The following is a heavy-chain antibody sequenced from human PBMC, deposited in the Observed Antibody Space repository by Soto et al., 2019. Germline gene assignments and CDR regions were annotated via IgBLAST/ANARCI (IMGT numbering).Heavy chain of an antibody. J-gene: IGHJ5*02. V-gene: IGHV6-1*01. D-gene: IGHD5-12*01. Sequence: PSQTLSLTCAISGDSVSSNTASWNWIRQSPSRGLEWLGRTYFSSKWYNDYAVSVKSRIIIDPDTSTNQFSLQLNSVTPEDTAVYFCAKGDNLGPKTGYAFDPWGQGIMVTVSS. CDR2: TYFSSKWYN. CDR3: AKGDNLGPKTGYAFDP. CDR1: GDSVSSNTAS.